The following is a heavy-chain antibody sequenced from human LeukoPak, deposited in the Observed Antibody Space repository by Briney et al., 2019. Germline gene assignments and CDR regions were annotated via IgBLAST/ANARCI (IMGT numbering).Heavy chain of an antibody. V-gene: IGHV1-58*02. CDR1: GFTFTSSA. D-gene: IGHD4-17*01. J-gene: IGHJ6*03. CDR3: AASGPTTVTTRGYYYYYMDV. Sequence: SVKVSCKASGFTFTSSAMQWVRQARGQRLGWIGWIVVGSGNTNYAQKFQERVTITRDMSTSTAYMELSSLRSEDTAVYYCAASGPTTVTTRGYYYYYMDVWGKGTTVTVSS. CDR2: IVVGSGNT.